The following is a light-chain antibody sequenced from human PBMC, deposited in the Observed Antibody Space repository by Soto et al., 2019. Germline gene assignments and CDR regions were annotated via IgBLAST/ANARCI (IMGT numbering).Light chain of an antibody. J-gene: IGLJ1*01. CDR1: SIDVGGSNY. Sequence: QSALTQPRSVSGSPGQSVTISCTGPSIDVGGSNYVSLYQQHPGNSPKLMIYDVSERPSGVPDRFSGSKFGNTASLTISGLPAEDEANYSCFIDAVTTYLFGAGTKLTVL. CDR3: FIDAVTTYL. V-gene: IGLV2-11*01. CDR2: DVS.